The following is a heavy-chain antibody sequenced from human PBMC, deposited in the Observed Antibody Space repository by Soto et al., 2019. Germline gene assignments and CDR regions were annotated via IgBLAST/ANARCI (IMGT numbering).Heavy chain of an antibody. J-gene: IGHJ4*01. D-gene: IGHD3-3*01. Sequence: QITLNESGPTVVRPTETLTLTCRFSGFSLTTSGVGVGWIRQSPGKAPEWLALIYWDDDKRYSASLKSRLTITKDTSKYQVVLTVSDLDPTDRATYYCAHRVLRTIFGLVTTTAIYFDFWGHGTPVAVSS. V-gene: IGHV2-5*02. CDR1: GFSLTTSGVG. CDR3: AHRVLRTIFGLVTTTAIYFDF. CDR2: IYWDDDK.